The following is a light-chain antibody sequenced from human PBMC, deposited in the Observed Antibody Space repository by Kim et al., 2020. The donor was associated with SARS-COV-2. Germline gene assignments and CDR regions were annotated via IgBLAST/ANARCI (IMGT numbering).Light chain of an antibody. J-gene: IGLJ2*01. Sequence: GQSITISCTGTSSDVGGYPYISWYQQYPGKAPKLMIYDVRTRPSGVSDRFSASKSDNTASLTISGLQAEDEAVYYCSSYTATNTVVFGGGTKVTVL. CDR2: DVR. CDR3: SSYTATNTVV. V-gene: IGLV2-14*03. CDR1: SSDVGGYPY.